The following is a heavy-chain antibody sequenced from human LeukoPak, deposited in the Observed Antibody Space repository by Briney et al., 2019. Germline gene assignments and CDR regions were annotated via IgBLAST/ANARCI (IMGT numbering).Heavy chain of an antibody. Sequence: SVKVSCKASGGTFSSYAISWVRQAPGQGLEWMGGIIPISGTANYAQKFQGRVTITADESTSTAYMELSSLRSEDTAVYYCGRDYAYYYYGMDVWGQGTTVTVSS. CDR3: GRDYAYYYYGMDV. J-gene: IGHJ6*02. D-gene: IGHD4-17*01. CDR1: GGTFSSYA. V-gene: IGHV1-69*01. CDR2: IIPISGTA.